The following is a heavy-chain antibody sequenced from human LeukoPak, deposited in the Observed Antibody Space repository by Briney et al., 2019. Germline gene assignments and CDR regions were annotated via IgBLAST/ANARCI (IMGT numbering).Heavy chain of an antibody. Sequence: SETLSLTCAVYGGSFSGYYWSWIRQPPGKGLEWIGEINHSGSTNYNPSLKSRVTISVDTSKNQFSLKLSSVPAADTAVYYCARGLKFAYYYDSSGYYYERGYFDYWGQGTLVTVSS. V-gene: IGHV4-34*01. CDR3: ARGLKFAYYYDSSGYYYERGYFDY. D-gene: IGHD3-22*01. CDR1: GGSFSGYY. J-gene: IGHJ4*02. CDR2: INHSGST.